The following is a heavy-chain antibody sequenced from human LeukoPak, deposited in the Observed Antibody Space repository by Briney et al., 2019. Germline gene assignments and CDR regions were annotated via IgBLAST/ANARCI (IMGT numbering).Heavy chain of an antibody. J-gene: IGHJ5*02. CDR3: ARAVGSDGSGSYWFDP. D-gene: IGHD3-10*01. CDR1: GASISTYY. CDR2: IHHSGST. Sequence: SETLSLTCAVSGASISTYYWSWIRRPPGKGLEWIAYIHHSGSTNSNPSLSGRATISIDTSKNQFSLKLSSVTAADTAVYYCARAVGSDGSGSYWFDPWGQGTLVTVSS. V-gene: IGHV4-59*12.